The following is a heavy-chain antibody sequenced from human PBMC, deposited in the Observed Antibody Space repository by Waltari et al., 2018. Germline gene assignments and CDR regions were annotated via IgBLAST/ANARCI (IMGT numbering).Heavy chain of an antibody. J-gene: IGHJ4*02. CDR2: ISGSGGST. CDR3: AKNLGMGFREPLFY. V-gene: IGHV3-23*01. CDR1: GFIFSSYA. D-gene: IGHD3-10*01. Sequence: EVQLLESGGGLVQPGGSLRLSCAASGFIFSSYAMSWVRPAPGKGLEWVSAISGSGGSTYYADSVKGRFTISRDNSKNTLYLQMNSLRAEDTAVYYCAKNLGMGFREPLFYWGQGTLVTVSS.